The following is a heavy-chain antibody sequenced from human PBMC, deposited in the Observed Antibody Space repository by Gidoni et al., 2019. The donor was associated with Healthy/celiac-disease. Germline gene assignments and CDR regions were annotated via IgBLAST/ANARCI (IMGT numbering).Heavy chain of an antibody. Sequence: EVQLVESGGGLVQPGGSLRLSCAASGFTVSSNYMSWVRQAPGKGLEWVSVIYSGGSTYYADSVKGRFTISRDNSKNTLYLQMNSLRAEDTAVYYCARDTNSYSSSWYGFDYWGQGTLVTVSS. CDR1: GFTVSSNY. CDR3: ARDTNSYSSSWYGFDY. J-gene: IGHJ4*02. D-gene: IGHD6-13*01. V-gene: IGHV3-66*02. CDR2: IYSGGST.